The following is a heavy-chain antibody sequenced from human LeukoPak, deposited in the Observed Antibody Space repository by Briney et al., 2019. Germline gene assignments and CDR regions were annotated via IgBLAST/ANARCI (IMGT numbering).Heavy chain of an antibody. CDR3: ARIDHYYDSSAEGF. Sequence: PSETLSLTCTVSGGSISSSSYYWGWIRQPPGKGLEWIGSIYYSGSTYYNPSLKSRVTISVDTSKNQFSLKLSSVTAADTAVYYCARIDHYYDSSAEGFWGQGTLVTVSS. CDR2: IYYSGST. D-gene: IGHD3-22*01. V-gene: IGHV4-39*07. CDR1: GGSISSSSYY. J-gene: IGHJ4*02.